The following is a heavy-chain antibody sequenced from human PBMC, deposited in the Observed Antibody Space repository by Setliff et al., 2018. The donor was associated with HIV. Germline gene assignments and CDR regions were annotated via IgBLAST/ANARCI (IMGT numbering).Heavy chain of an antibody. CDR3: ARSRHCGSDCYFDL. J-gene: IGHJ4*02. V-gene: IGHV4-4*07. Sequence: KSSETLSLTCTVSGASITTHWWSWIRQPAGKGLEWIGRFSSSGSTNYNSSLESRVTMSVDTSKNQFYLNLRSVTATDTAIYSCARSRHCGSDCYFDLSGQGTLVPSPQ. D-gene: IGHD2-21*02. CDR1: GASITTHW. CDR2: FSSSGST.